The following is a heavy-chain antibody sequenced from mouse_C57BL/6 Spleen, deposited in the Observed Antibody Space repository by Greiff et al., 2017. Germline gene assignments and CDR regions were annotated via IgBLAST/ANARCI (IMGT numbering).Heavy chain of an antibody. CDR3: ARTGLLYSMDY. J-gene: IGHJ4*01. Sequence: QVQLPQPGAELVKPGASVKLSCKASGYTFTSYWMQWVKQRPGPGLEWVGEIDPSDSYTNYNQKFKGKATLTVDTSSSTAYMQLSSLTSEDSAVYYCARTGLLYSMDYWGQGTSVTVSS. V-gene: IGHV1-50*01. CDR1: GYTFTSYW. D-gene: IGHD2-10*01. CDR2: IDPSDSYT.